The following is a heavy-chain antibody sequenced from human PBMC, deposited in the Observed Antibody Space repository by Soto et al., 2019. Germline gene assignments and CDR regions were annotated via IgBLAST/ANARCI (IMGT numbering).Heavy chain of an antibody. CDR2: ISYDGSNK. CDR1: GFTFSSYG. J-gene: IGHJ2*01. Sequence: ESGGGVVQPGRSLRLTCAGSGFTFSSYGMHWVRQAPGKGLEWVAIISYDGSNKYYADSVKGRFTISSDNSKNTLYLQMNSLRAEDTAVYYCAKTTGDYPLYWYFDLWGRGTLVTVSS. D-gene: IGHD4-17*01. CDR3: AKTTGDYPLYWYFDL. V-gene: IGHV3-30*18.